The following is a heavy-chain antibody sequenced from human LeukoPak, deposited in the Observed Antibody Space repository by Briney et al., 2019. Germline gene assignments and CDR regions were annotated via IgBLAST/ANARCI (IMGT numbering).Heavy chain of an antibody. CDR2: INWNGGST. D-gene: IGHD5-12*01. CDR1: GFTFDDYG. CDR3: ARGGGYVISYYYYYMDV. Sequence: GGPLRLSCAASGFTFDDYGMSWVRQAPGKGLEWVSGINWNGGSTGYADSVKGRFTISRDNAKNSLYLQMNSLRAEDTALYYCARGGGYVISYYYYYMDVWGKGTTVTVSS. J-gene: IGHJ6*03. V-gene: IGHV3-20*04.